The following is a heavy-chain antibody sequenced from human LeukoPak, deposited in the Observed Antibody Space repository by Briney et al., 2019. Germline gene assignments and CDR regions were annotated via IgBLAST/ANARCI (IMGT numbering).Heavy chain of an antibody. J-gene: IGHJ4*02. V-gene: IGHV4-34*01. CDR1: GGSFSSYY. CDR2: INHSGGT. Sequence: SETLSLTCAVYGGSFSSYYWGWIRQPPGKGLEWIGEINHSGGTNYNPSLKSRVTISVDTSKNQFSLKLSSVTAADTAVYYCARDEGYSGYGHYDYWGQGTLVTVSS. CDR3: ARDEGYSGYGHYDY. D-gene: IGHD5-12*01.